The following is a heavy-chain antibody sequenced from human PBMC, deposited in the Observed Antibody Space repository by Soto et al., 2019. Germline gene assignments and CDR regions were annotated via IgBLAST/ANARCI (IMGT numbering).Heavy chain of an antibody. Sequence: SVKVSCKASGCTFSSYAISWVRQAPGQGLEWMGGIIPIFGTANYAQKFQGRVTITADKSTSTAYMELSSLRSEDTAVYYCERLAHREPGYCSSGSCPKVAYYGMEVWGQGTMVTVSS. CDR1: GCTFSSYA. V-gene: IGHV1-69*06. D-gene: IGHD2-15*01. CDR3: ERLAHREPGYCSSGSCPKVAYYGMEV. CDR2: IIPIFGTA. J-gene: IGHJ6*02.